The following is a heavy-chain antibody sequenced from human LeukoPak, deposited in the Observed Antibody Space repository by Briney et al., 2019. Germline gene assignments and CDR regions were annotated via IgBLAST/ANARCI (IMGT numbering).Heavy chain of an antibody. V-gene: IGHV3-7*01. D-gene: IGHD3-22*01. Sequence: PGGSLRLSCAASGFTFSSYWMSWVRQAPGKGLEWVANIDQYVSEKYYVDSVKGRFIISRDNAKNSLYLQMNSLRAEDTAVYYCARGGGYLTDYCGQGTLVTVSS. CDR3: ARGGGYLTDY. CDR2: IDQYVSEK. CDR1: GFTFSSYW. J-gene: IGHJ4*02.